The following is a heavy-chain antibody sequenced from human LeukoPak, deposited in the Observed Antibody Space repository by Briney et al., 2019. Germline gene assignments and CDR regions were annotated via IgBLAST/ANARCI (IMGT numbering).Heavy chain of an antibody. Sequence: PSETLSLTCTVSGASISSYYWSWIRQPPGKGLEWIGYIYYSGSTNYNPSLKSRLTISVDTSKNQFSLKLSSVTAADTAVYYCARVQESQIDYYFDYWGQGTLVTVSS. CDR1: GASISSYY. D-gene: IGHD3-9*01. V-gene: IGHV4-59*01. CDR3: ARVQESQIDYYFDY. CDR2: IYYSGST. J-gene: IGHJ4*02.